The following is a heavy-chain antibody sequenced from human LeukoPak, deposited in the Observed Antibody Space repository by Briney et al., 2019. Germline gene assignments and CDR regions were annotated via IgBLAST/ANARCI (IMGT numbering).Heavy chain of an antibody. CDR3: ARAENCSSTSCFSFDY. Sequence: RASETLSLTCAVYGGSFSGYYWSWIRQPPGKGLEWIGEINHSGSTNYNPSLKSRVTISVDTSKNQFSLKLSSVTAADTAVYYCARAENCSSTSCFSFDYWGQGTLVTVSS. J-gene: IGHJ4*02. D-gene: IGHD2-2*01. CDR1: GGSFSGYY. V-gene: IGHV4-34*01. CDR2: INHSGST.